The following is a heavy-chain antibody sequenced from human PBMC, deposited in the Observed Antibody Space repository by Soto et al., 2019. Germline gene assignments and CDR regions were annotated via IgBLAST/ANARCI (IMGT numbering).Heavy chain of an antibody. V-gene: IGHV1-69*13. Sequence: ASVKVSCKASGDTFSSYAISWVRQAPGQGLEWMGGIIPIFGTANYAQKFQGRVTITADESTSTAYMELSSLRSEDTAVYYCARAIGDYDFWSGYYIGLTYYYYGMDVWGQGTTVTVSS. CDR2: IIPIFGTA. D-gene: IGHD3-3*01. J-gene: IGHJ6*02. CDR1: GDTFSSYA. CDR3: ARAIGDYDFWSGYYIGLTYYYYGMDV.